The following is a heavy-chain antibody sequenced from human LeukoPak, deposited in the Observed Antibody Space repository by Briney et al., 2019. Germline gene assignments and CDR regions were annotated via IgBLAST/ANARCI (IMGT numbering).Heavy chain of an antibody. D-gene: IGHD3-22*01. Sequence: SETLSLTCTVSGYSISSGYYWGWIRQPPEKGLEWIGSIYHTGRTYYNPSLKSRVTISVDTSKNQFSLKLSSVTAADTAVYYCARGSSGYSAGAFDIWGQGTMVTVSS. V-gene: IGHV4-38-2*02. CDR3: ARGSSGYSAGAFDI. CDR1: GYSISSGYY. CDR2: IYHTGRT. J-gene: IGHJ3*02.